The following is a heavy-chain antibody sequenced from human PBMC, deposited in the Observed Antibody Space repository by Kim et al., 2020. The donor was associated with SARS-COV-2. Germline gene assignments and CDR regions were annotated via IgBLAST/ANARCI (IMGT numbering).Heavy chain of an antibody. CDR2: IRNKVSSYTT. V-gene: IGHV3-72*01. D-gene: IGHD3-9*01. CDR1: EFTFSDHY. J-gene: IGHJ4*02. CDR3: NRVFGSHYDVVTGYWLGVGGY. Sequence: GGSLRLSCAVSEFTFSDHYIDWVRQAPGKGLEWVGRIRNKVSSYTTEYAASVKGRFTIARDDSKKSVYLQMNSLKTEDTAFYYCNRVFGSHYDVVTGYWLGVGGYWGQGTLVTVSS.